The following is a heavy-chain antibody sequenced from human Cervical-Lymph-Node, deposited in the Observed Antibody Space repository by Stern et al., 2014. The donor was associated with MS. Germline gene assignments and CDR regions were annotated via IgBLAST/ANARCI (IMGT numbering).Heavy chain of an antibody. CDR2: SNPNSGAT. J-gene: IGHJ4*02. D-gene: IGHD1-26*01. Sequence: MKLVESGAEVKKPGASVKVTCKTSENTFTGYYIHWVRQAPGQGLEWMGWSNPNSGATNYAQRFQDRVSLTSDTSNSLAYMELDRLTSGDTAVYYCARISLGSGIDYWGQGSLVTVSS. CDR1: ENTFTGYY. V-gene: IGHV1-2*02. CDR3: ARISLGSGIDY.